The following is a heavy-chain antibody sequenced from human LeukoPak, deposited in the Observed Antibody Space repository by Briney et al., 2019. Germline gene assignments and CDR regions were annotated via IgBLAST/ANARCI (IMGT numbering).Heavy chain of an antibody. CDR1: GDSVSSSSSA. V-gene: IGHV6-1*01. Sequence: SQTLSLTCAISGDSVSSSSSAWSWIRQSPSRGLEWLGRTYYRSKWINDHAESVKSRITINPDTSKNEFSLQLNSETPEDTAVYYCARNLRPDFDYWGQGTLVTVSS. CDR3: ARNLRPDFDY. CDR2: TYYRSKWIN. J-gene: IGHJ4*02.